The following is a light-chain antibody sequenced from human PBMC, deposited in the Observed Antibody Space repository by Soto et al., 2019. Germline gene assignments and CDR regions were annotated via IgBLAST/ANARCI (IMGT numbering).Light chain of an antibody. CDR2: QAS. Sequence: DIQMTQSPSTLSASVGDRVTITCRASQSIRSWLAWYQQKPGKAPNLLIYQASNLKSGAPSRFSGSGSGTEYTLTISSLQPDDFATYYCQQYNSYPWTFGLGTKVEIK. CDR3: QQYNSYPWT. J-gene: IGKJ1*01. V-gene: IGKV1-5*03. CDR1: QSIRSW.